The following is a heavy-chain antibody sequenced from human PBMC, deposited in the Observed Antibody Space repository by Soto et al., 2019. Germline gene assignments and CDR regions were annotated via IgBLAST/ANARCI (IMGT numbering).Heavy chain of an antibody. D-gene: IGHD2-21*02. CDR2: ISSSSSYI. CDR1: GFTFSSYS. V-gene: IGHV3-21*01. CDR3: ARDGRGLGRLSLFEY. J-gene: IGHJ4*02. Sequence: PGGSLRLSCAASGFTFSSYSMNWVRQAPGKGLEWVSSISSSSSYIYYADSVKGRFTISRDNAKNSLYLQMNSLRAEDTAVYYCARDGRGLGRLSLFEYCGQGVLVTVSS.